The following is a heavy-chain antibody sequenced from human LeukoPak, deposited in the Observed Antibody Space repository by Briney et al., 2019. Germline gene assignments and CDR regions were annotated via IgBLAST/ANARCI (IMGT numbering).Heavy chain of an antibody. Sequence: PGGSLRLSCAASGFTFRSYGMHWVRQAPGKGLEWVAVIWYDGSNKYYADSVKGRFTISRDNFKNTLYLQMNSLRADDTAVYYCARDRERWFDPWGQGTLVTVSS. V-gene: IGHV3-33*01. CDR2: IWYDGSNK. CDR3: ARDRERWFDP. J-gene: IGHJ5*02. CDR1: GFTFRSYG.